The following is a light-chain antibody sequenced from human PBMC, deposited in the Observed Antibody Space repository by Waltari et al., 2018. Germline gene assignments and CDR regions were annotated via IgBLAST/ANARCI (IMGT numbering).Light chain of an antibody. V-gene: IGKV4-1*01. CDR3: HHYYIPPLT. J-gene: IGKJ5*01. CDR2: WAS. CDR1: PSLLSSFNSKTY. Sequence: DIVLTQSPDSLAVSLGERATIHCKSSPSLLSSFNSKTYIAWYQQKPGQPPKLLINWASARGSGVPERFSGSGSETDFTLTISSLQAEDVAVYYCHHYYIPPLTFGQGTRLEIK.